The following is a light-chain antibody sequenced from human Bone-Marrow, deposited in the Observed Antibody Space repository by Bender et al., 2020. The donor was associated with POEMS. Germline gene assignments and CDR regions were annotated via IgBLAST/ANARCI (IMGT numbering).Light chain of an antibody. CDR2: DDK. J-gene: IGLJ2*01. CDR1: NIGSKS. CDR3: QVFDSSSDHVI. Sequence: QPPSVSVAPGKTASITCGGNNIGSKSVHWYQQRPGQAPVLVVHDDKIRPSGIPERFSGSNSGSTATLTISRVEPGDEADYYCQVFDSSSDHVIFGGGTKLTVL. V-gene: IGLV3-21*03.